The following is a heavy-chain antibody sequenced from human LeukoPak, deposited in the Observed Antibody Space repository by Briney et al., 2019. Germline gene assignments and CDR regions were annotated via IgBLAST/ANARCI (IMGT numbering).Heavy chain of an antibody. D-gene: IGHD5-24*01. V-gene: IGHV3-21*01. J-gene: IGHJ4*02. CDR3: ARDGIATNDY. Sequence: GGSLRLSCAASGFTFSNYNMNWVRQAPGKGLEWVSSISSSSSSINYADSLKGRFTISRDNAKNSVYLQMNSLRAEDTAVYYCARDGIATNDYWGQGILVTVSS. CDR2: ISSSSSSI. CDR1: GFTFSNYN.